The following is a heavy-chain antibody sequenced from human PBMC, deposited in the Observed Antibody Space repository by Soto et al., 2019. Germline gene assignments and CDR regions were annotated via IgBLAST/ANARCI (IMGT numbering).Heavy chain of an antibody. CDR3: ARLGAYYQALDS. V-gene: IGHV4-59*08. D-gene: IGHD3-22*01. Sequence: TSETQSLTSSFSDVSLRPNYWSWIRQPPGKGLEWIGYIYYAGTTTYHPSLKSRVSISVDTSKNEVSLTLTPVTAADTAVYYCARLGAYYQALDSWGQGTLVTVSS. CDR2: IYYAGTT. J-gene: IGHJ4*02. CDR1: DVSLRPNY.